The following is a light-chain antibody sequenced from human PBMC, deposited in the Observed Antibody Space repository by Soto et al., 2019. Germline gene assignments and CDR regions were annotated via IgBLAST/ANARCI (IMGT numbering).Light chain of an antibody. CDR2: FAL. V-gene: IGKV1-39*01. CDR1: QSISIY. J-gene: IGKJ3*01. Sequence: DIQMTQSPSSLSASIGDRVTITCRTSQSISIYLNWYLKKLGRAPQLLIYFALHLQGGVSSRFSSSGSGTDFALTITSLPHEDFGTYYYNQSYSTPHFISGSGIKVEIK. CDR3: NQSYSTPHFI.